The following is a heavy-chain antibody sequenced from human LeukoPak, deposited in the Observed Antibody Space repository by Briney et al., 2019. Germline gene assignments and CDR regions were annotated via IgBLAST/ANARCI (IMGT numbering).Heavy chain of an antibody. CDR3: TTEHYLYSSSSDDY. V-gene: IGHV3-15*01. CDR1: GFTFSNAW. D-gene: IGHD6-13*01. J-gene: IGHJ4*02. Sequence: GGSLRLSCAASGFTFSNAWMSWVRQAPGKGLEWVGRIKSKTDGGTTDYAAPVKGRFTISRDDSKNTLYLQMNSLKTEDTAVYYCTTEHYLYSSSSDDYWGQGTLVTVSS. CDR2: IKSKTDGGTT.